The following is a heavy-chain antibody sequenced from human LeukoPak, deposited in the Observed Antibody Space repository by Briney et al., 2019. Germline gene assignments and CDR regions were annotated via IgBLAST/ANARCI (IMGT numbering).Heavy chain of an antibody. V-gene: IGHV4-4*07. CDR1: DGSISRYY. CDR3: ARDSGTYYYGYGYESYYYYMDV. J-gene: IGHJ6*03. D-gene: IGHD3-10*01. CDR2: IYTSGST. Sequence: PSETLALSCTVSDGSISRYYWSWIRQPAGKGLEWIGRIYTSGSTNYNPSLKSRVTMSVDTSKNQFSLKLSSVTAADTAVYYCARDSGTYYYGYGYESYYYYMDVWGKGTTVTVSS.